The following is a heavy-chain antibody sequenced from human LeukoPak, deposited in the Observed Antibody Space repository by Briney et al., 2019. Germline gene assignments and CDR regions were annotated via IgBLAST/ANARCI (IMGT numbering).Heavy chain of an antibody. J-gene: IGHJ3*02. CDR1: GGSISSYY. CDR3: AREEQWLAI. D-gene: IGHD6-19*01. CDR2: IYYSGST. Sequence: ASETLSLTCTVSGGSISSYYWSWIRQPPGKGLEWIGYIYYSGSTNYNPSLKSRVTISVDTSKNQFSLKLSSVTAADTAVYYCAREEQWLAIWGQGTMVTVSS. V-gene: IGHV4-59*01.